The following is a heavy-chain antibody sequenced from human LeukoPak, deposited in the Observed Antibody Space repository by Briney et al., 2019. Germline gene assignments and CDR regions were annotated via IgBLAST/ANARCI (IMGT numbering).Heavy chain of an antibody. V-gene: IGHV4-39*07. CDR2: IYYSGST. Sequence: SETLSLTCAVSGGSISSSSYYWGWIRQPPGKGLEWIGSIYYSGSTYYNPSLKSRVTISVDTSKNQFSLKLSSVTAADTAVYYCARTDLILEWTQAGFDYWGQGTLVTVSS. D-gene: IGHD3-3*01. CDR3: ARTDLILEWTQAGFDY. CDR1: GGSISSSSYY. J-gene: IGHJ4*02.